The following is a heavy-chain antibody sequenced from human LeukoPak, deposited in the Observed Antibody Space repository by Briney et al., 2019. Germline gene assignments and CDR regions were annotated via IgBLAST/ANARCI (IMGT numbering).Heavy chain of an antibody. Sequence: SETLSLTCTVSGGSISSYYWSWIRQPPGKGLEWIGYIYYSGSTNYNPSLKSRVTISVDTSKNQFSLKLSSVTAADTAVYYCAGGRLPPDAFDIWGQGTMATASS. V-gene: IGHV4-59*01. CDR3: AGGRLPPDAFDI. CDR1: GGSISSYY. J-gene: IGHJ3*02. D-gene: IGHD2-15*01. CDR2: IYYSGST.